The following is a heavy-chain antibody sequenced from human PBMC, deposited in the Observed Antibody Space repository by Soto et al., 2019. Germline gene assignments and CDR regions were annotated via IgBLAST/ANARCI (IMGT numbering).Heavy chain of an antibody. Sequence: EVQLVESGGGLVQPGESLRLSCAASGFTFSSHWMSWVRQAPGKGLEWMASIKQDGSEKYYVDSVKGRFTISRDNAKTSLHLQMNSLRVEDTAIYYCARDAAWGGVVGREPYYFDYWGQVTLVTVSS. V-gene: IGHV3-7*01. CDR1: GFTFSSHW. D-gene: IGHD3-16*01. CDR2: IKQDGSEK. J-gene: IGHJ4*02. CDR3: ARDAAWGGVVGREPYYFDY.